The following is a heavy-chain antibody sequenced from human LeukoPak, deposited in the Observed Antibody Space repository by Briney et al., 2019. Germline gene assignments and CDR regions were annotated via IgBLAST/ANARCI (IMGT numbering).Heavy chain of an antibody. V-gene: IGHV4-34*01. CDR2: SNHSGST. J-gene: IGHJ5*02. CDR1: GRSFSGYY. D-gene: IGHD6-13*01. CDR3: ARAYSSSWGYWFDP. Sequence: SETLSLTCAVYGRSFSGYYWSWMRQPPGKGLEWIGESNHSGSTNYNPSLKSRVTIAVDTSKNQFSLKLSSVPAADTAVYYCARAYSSSWGYWFDPWGQGTLVTVSS.